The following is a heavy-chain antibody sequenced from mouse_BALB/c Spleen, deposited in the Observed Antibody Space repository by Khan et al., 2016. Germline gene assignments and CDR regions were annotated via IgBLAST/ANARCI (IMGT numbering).Heavy chain of an antibody. D-gene: IGHD1-2*01. V-gene: IGHV1-84*02. Sequence: VQLQESGPELVKPGASVKISCKASGYTFTDYYVNWVKQKPGQGLEWIGWIYPGSGNTKYNEKFKGKATLTVDTSSSTAYMQLSSLTSEDTSVYFCAISQLRLRFAYWGQGTLVTVSA. CDR1: GYTFTDYY. J-gene: IGHJ3*01. CDR2: IYPGSGNT. CDR3: AISQLRLRFAY.